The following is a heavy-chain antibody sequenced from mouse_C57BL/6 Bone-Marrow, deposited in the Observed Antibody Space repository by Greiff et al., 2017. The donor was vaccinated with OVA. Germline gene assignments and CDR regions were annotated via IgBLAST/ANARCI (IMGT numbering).Heavy chain of an antibody. V-gene: IGHV5-9-1*02. CDR2: ISSGGDYI. J-gene: IGHJ3*01. Sequence: EVQVVESGEGLVKPGGSLKLSCAASGFTFSSYAMSWVRQTPEKRLEWVAYISSGGDYIYYADTVKGRFTISRDNARNTLYLQMSSLKSEDTAMYYCTRDRNDGYPFAYWGQGTLVTVSA. CDR3: TRDRNDGYPFAY. D-gene: IGHD2-3*01. CDR1: GFTFSSYA.